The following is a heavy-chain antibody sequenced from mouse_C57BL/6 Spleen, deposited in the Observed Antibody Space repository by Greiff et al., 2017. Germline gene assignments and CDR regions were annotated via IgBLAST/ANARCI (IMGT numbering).Heavy chain of an antibody. J-gene: IGHJ4*01. Sequence: VQLQQPGAELVKPGASVKLSCKASGYTFTSYWMQWVKQRPGQGLEWIGEIDPSDSYTNYNQKFKGKATLTVDTSSSTAYMQLSSLTSEDSAVYYCARVTTGRAMDYWGQGTSVTVSS. CDR2: IDPSDSYT. CDR3: ARVTTGRAMDY. V-gene: IGHV1-50*01. D-gene: IGHD2-12*01. CDR1: GYTFTSYW.